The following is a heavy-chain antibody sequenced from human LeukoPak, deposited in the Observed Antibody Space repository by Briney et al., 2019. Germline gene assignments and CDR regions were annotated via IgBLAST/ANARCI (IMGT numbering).Heavy chain of an antibody. CDR1: GGSINGYF. D-gene: IGHD3-22*01. J-gene: IGHJ4*02. CDR3: ARLGRAGLSNGYYYYFDY. Sequence: SETLSLTCTVSGGSINGYFWSWIRQPPGKGLEWIAYVSYGGTTNYNPSLKSRVTISVDTSKNQFSLKLSSVTAADTAVYYCARLGRAGLSNGYYYYFDYWGQGTLVTVSS. CDR2: VSYGGTT. V-gene: IGHV4-59*01.